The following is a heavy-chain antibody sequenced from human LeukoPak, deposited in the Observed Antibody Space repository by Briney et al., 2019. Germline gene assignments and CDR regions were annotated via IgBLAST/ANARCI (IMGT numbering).Heavy chain of an antibody. J-gene: IGHJ4*02. CDR3: ARADYYDSSGYINPLFDY. CDR2: IYYSGST. V-gene: IGHV4-39*07. Sequence: PSETLSLTCSISGGSISSYYWGWIRQPPGKGLEWIGSIYYSGSTYYNPSLKSRVTKSVDTSKNQFSLKLSSVTAADTAVYYCARADYYDSSGYINPLFDYWGQGTLVTVSS. D-gene: IGHD3-22*01. CDR1: GGSISSYY.